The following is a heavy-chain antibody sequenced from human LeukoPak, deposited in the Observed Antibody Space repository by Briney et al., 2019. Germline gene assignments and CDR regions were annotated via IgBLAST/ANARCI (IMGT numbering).Heavy chain of an antibody. D-gene: IGHD3-10*01. CDR3: ARAPPVYGSGSGLGAFDI. Sequence: PGGSLRLSCAASGFTFSDYYMSWIRQAPGKGLEWVSYISSSGSTIYYADSVKGRFTISRDNAKNSLYLQMNSLRAEDTAVYYCARAPPVYGSGSGLGAFDIWGQGTMVTVSS. CDR2: ISSSGSTI. V-gene: IGHV3-11*04. CDR1: GFTFSDYY. J-gene: IGHJ3*02.